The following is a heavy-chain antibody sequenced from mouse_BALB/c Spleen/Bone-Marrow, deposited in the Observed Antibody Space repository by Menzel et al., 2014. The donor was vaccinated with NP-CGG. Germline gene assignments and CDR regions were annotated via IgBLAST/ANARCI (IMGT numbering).Heavy chain of an antibody. CDR1: GFTFSNYW. CDR2: IRLKSHNYAT. Sequence: EVMLVESGGGLVQPGGSMKLSCIASGFTFSNYWTNWVRQSPEKGLDWVAEIRLKSHNYATHYAESVKGRFTISRDDSKSSVYLQMNTLRAEDTGIYFCTTGFAYWGQGTLVTVSA. CDR3: TTGFAY. J-gene: IGHJ3*01. V-gene: IGHV6-6*02.